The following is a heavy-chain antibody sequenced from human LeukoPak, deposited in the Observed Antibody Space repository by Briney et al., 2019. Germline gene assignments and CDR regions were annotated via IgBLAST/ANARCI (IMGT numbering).Heavy chain of an antibody. CDR2: IYTSGST. D-gene: IGHD3-3*01. V-gene: IGHV4-4*07. J-gene: IGHJ3*02. CDR3: ARTYYEDDAFDI. Sequence: SETLSLTCTVSGGSISSYYWSWIRQPAGKGLEWIGRIYTSGSTNYNPSLKSQVTMSVDTSKNQFSLKLSSVTAADTAAYYCARTYYEDDAFDIWGQGTMVTVSS. CDR1: GGSISSYY.